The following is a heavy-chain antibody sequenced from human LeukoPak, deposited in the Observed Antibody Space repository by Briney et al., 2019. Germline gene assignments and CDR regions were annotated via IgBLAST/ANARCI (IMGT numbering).Heavy chain of an antibody. CDR3: ARHRAYSSSSPFDY. CDR1: GFSFSSYA. J-gene: IGHJ4*02. Sequence: GSLRLSCAASGFSFSSYAMGWVRQAPGKGLEWIGYIYYTGSTNYNPSLKSRVTMFVDMSKNQFSLRLSSVTAADTAVYYCARHRAYSSSSPFDYWGQGTLVTVSS. CDR2: IYYTGST. V-gene: IGHV4-59*08. D-gene: IGHD6-6*01.